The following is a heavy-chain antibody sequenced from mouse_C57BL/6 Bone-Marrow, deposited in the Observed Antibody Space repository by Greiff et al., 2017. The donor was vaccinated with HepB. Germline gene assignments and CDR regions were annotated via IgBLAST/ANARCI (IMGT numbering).Heavy chain of an antibody. CDR2: IYPSDSET. Sequence: QVQLQQPGAELVRPGSSVKLSCKASGYTFTSYWMDWVKQRPGQGLEWIGNIYPSDSETHYNQKFKDKATLTVDKSSSTAYMQLSSLTSEDSAVYYCAISGLGRLAWFAYWGQGTLVTVSA. CDR3: AISGLGRLAWFAY. J-gene: IGHJ3*01. V-gene: IGHV1-61*01. D-gene: IGHD4-1*01. CDR1: GYTFTSYW.